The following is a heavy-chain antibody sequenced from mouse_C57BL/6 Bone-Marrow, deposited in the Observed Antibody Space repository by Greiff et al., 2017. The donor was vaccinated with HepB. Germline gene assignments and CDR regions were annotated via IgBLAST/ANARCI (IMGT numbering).Heavy chain of an antibody. Sequence: QVQLQHPGAELVKPGASVKLSCKASGYTFTSYWMHWVKQRPGQGLEWIGMIHPNSGSTNYNEKFKSKATLTVDKSSSTAYMQLSSLTSEDSAVYYCARGIDGLGTFDYWGQGTTLTVSS. J-gene: IGHJ2*01. CDR2: IHPNSGST. CDR1: GYTFTSYW. CDR3: ARGIDGLGTFDY. D-gene: IGHD2-3*01. V-gene: IGHV1-64*01.